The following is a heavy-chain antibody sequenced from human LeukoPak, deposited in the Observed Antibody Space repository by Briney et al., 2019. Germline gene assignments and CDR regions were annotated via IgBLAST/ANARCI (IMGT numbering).Heavy chain of an antibody. V-gene: IGHV1-2*02. CDR3: ARDGSSWRLNWFDP. J-gene: IGHJ5*02. D-gene: IGHD6-13*01. CDR2: INPNSGGT. CDR1: GYTFTGYY. Sequence: ASVKVSCKASGYTFTGYYMHWVRQAPGQGLEWMGWINPNSGGTNYAQKFQGRVTMTRDTSISTAYMELSRLRSDDTAVYYCARDGSSWRLNWFDPWGQGTLVTVSS.